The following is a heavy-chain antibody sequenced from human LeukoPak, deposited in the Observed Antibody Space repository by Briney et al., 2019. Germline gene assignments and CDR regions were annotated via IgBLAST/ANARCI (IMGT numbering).Heavy chain of an antibody. CDR2: ISAYNGNT. Sequence: ASVKVSCKASGYTFTSYGISWVRQAPGQGLEWMGWISAYNGNTNYAQKLQGRVTMTTDPSTSTAYMELRSLSSDDTAVYYCARDGWDYGDYFDAFDIWGQGTMVTVSS. CDR1: GYTFTSYG. V-gene: IGHV1-18*01. CDR3: ARDGWDYGDYFDAFDI. J-gene: IGHJ3*02. D-gene: IGHD4-17*01.